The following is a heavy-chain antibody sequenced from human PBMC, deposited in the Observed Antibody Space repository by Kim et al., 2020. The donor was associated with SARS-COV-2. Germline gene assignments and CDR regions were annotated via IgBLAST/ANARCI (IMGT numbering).Heavy chain of an antibody. CDR2: MNPNSGNT. Sequence: ASVKVSCKASGYTFTSYDINWVRQATGQGLEWMGWMNPNSGNTGYAQKFQGRVTMTRNTSISTAYMELSSLRSEDTAVYYCARGLGNYYDSSGYSISWGQGTLVTVSS. CDR1: GYTFTSYD. V-gene: IGHV1-8*01. J-gene: IGHJ5*02. CDR3: ARGLGNYYDSSGYSIS. D-gene: IGHD3-22*01.